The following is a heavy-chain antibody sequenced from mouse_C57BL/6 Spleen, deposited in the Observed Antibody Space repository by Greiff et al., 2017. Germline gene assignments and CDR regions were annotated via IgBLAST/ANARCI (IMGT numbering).Heavy chain of an antibody. Sequence: EVQVVESGGGLVKPGGSLKLSCAASGFTFSDYGMHWVRQAPEKGLEWVAYISSGSSTIYYADTVKGRFTISRDKAKNTRFLQMTSLRSEDTAMYYCARRYGYLYYFDYWGQGTTLTVSS. D-gene: IGHD2-2*01. J-gene: IGHJ2*01. CDR2: ISSGSSTI. CDR3: ARRYGYLYYFDY. V-gene: IGHV5-17*01. CDR1: GFTFSDYG.